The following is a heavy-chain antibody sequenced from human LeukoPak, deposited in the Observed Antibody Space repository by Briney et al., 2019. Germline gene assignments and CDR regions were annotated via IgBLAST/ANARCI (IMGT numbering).Heavy chain of an antibody. D-gene: IGHD2-2*01. CDR2: IYHTGST. CDR1: GGSISSGLYC. V-gene: IGHV4-30-2*01. J-gene: IGHJ5*02. CDR3: ARLQYCSGTSCYWFDP. Sequence: PSETLSLTCDVSGGSISSGLYCWSWLRQPLGMGLEWIGYIYHTGSTYYNPSLKSRVTISVDTSKNQFSLRLSSVTAADTAVYYCARLQYCSGTSCYWFDPWGQGTLVTVSS.